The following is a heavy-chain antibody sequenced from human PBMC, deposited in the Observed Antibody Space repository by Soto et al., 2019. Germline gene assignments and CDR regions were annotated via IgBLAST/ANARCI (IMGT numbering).Heavy chain of an antibody. D-gene: IGHD6-19*01. CDR1: GGTFSSYA. CDR3: ARVRIAVAGDYYYGMDV. CDR2: IIPIFGTA. V-gene: IGHV1-69*13. J-gene: IGHJ6*02. Sequence: SVKVSCKASGGTFSSYAISWVRQAPGQGLEWMGGIIPIFGTANYAQKFQGRVTITADESTSTAYMELSSLRSEDTAVYYCARVRIAVAGDYYYGMDVWGQGTTVTVSS.